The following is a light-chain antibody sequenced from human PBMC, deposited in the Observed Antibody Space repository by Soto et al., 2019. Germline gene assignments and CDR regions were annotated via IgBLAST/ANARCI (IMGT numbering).Light chain of an antibody. CDR2: DVS. CDR1: SSDVGGYNY. J-gene: IGLJ1*01. CDR3: SSYTSSSTRV. Sequence: LTQPASVSGSPGQSITISCTGTSSDVGGYNYVSWYQQHPGKAPKLMIYDVSNRPSGVSNRFSGSKSGNTASLTISGLQAEDEADYYCSSYTSSSTRVFGAGTKVTVL. V-gene: IGLV2-14*01.